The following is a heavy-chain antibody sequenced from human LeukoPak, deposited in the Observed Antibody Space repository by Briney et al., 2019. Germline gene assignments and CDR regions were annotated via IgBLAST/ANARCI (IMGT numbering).Heavy chain of an antibody. V-gene: IGHV3-48*03. Sequence: PGGSLRLSCAASGFTFSSYEMNWVRQAPGKVLEWVSYISSSGSTIYYADSVKGRFTISRDNAKNSLYLQMNSLRAEDTAVYYCARVTEGITMVRGVIGAFDIWGQGTMVTVSS. CDR3: ARVTEGITMVRGVIGAFDI. D-gene: IGHD3-10*01. J-gene: IGHJ3*02. CDR2: ISSSGSTI. CDR1: GFTFSSYE.